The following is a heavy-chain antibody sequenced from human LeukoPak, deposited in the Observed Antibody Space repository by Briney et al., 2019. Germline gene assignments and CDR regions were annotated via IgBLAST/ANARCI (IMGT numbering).Heavy chain of an antibody. J-gene: IGHJ4*02. D-gene: IGHD4-23*01. Sequence: ASVKVSCKASGYTFTNYGISWVRPAPGQGLEWMGWISAYKGNTNYAQKLQGRVTMTTDTSTSTAYMELRSLRSDDTAVYYCARGDYGGMLFDYWGQGTLVTVSS. CDR2: ISAYKGNT. CDR3: ARGDYGGMLFDY. V-gene: IGHV1-18*01. CDR1: GYTFTNYG.